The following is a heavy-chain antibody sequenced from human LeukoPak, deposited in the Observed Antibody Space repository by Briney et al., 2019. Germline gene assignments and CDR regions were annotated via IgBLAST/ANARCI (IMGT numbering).Heavy chain of an antibody. D-gene: IGHD4-11*01. J-gene: IGHJ6*02. Sequence: GGSLRLSCAASGFTFSSYEMNWVRQAPGKGLECISHISTSGSNIYYADSVKGRFTISRDNAKNSLYLQMNSLRADDTAVCYCARDYSHYVSAMDVWGQGTTVT. V-gene: IGHV3-48*03. CDR3: ARDYSHYVSAMDV. CDR1: GFTFSSYE. CDR2: ISTSGSNI.